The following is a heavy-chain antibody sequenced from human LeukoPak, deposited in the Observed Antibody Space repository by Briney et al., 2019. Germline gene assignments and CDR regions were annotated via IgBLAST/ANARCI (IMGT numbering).Heavy chain of an antibody. CDR3: AKVRGTYYYMDV. CDR2: ISGGGGST. J-gene: IGHJ6*03. V-gene: IGHV3-23*01. CDR1: EFNFRSFA. Sequence: GGSLRLSCRASEFNFRSFAINWVRQAPGKGLEWVSTISGGGGSTYYADSVKGRFAISRDNLNNTLYLQMDSLRADDTAVYYCAKVRGTYYYMDVWGKGTTVTVSS.